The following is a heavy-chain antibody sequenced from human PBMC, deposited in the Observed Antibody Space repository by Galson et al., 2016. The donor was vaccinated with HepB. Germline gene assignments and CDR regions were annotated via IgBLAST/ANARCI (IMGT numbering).Heavy chain of an antibody. Sequence: SLRLSCAASGFTFSNYWMHWVRQAPGKGLVWVSHITIDGSTTTYADSVKGRFTISRDNAKNTLYLQMNSLRAEDTAVYYCARGLAAAWESLAYWGQGTLVIVSS. D-gene: IGHD1-26*01. CDR1: GFTFSNYW. J-gene: IGHJ4*02. V-gene: IGHV3-74*01. CDR3: ARGLAAAWESLAY. CDR2: ITIDGSTT.